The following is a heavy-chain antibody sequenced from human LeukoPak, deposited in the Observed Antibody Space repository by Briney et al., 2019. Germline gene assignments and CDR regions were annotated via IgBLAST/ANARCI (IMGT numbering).Heavy chain of an antibody. V-gene: IGHV3-11*01. D-gene: IGHD3-22*01. CDR2: ISGSGSDL. Sequence: GGSLRLSCVACGFTFSDYYMKWIRQAPGRGLEWVSYISGSGSDLYYADSVKGRFTISRDNAKNSLYLQMNSLRAEDTAVYYCARSIGSYYTMDVWGQGTTVTVSS. CDR1: GFTFSDYY. J-gene: IGHJ6*02. CDR3: ARSIGSYYTMDV.